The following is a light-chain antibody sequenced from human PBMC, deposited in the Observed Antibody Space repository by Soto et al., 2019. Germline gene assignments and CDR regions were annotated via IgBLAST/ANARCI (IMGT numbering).Light chain of an antibody. Sequence: EIVLTQSPGTLSLSPGERATLSCRASQSFSRSYLAWYQQKPGQAPRLLMYGTSNRATGIPDRFSGSGSGTALNLTISRLEPDDFAVYYRQQYSNSPPYTFGQGTKLEIK. CDR2: GTS. V-gene: IGKV3-20*01. J-gene: IGKJ2*01. CDR3: QQYSNSPPYT. CDR1: QSFSRSY.